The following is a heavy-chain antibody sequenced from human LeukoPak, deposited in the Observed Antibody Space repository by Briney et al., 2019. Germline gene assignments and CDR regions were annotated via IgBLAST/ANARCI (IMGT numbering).Heavy chain of an antibody. V-gene: IGHV4-31*03. D-gene: IGHD3-10*01. CDR3: ARGTVRDYYFDY. J-gene: IGHJ4*02. CDR2: IYYSGST. CDR1: GGSISSGGYY. Sequence: SETLSLTCTVSGGSISSGGYYWSWIRQHPGKGLEWIGYIYYSGSTYYNPSLKSRVTISVDTSKNQFSLKLSSVTAADTAVYYCARGTVRDYYFDYWGQGALVTVSS.